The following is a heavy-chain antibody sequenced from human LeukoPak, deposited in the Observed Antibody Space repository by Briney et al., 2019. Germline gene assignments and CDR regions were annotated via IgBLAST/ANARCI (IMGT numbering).Heavy chain of an antibody. CDR2: FIPVIGKP. CDR1: GGTFNIYS. D-gene: IGHD2-8*02. CDR3: ARDEVFRSCTAARCPRSLDL. J-gene: IGHJ5*02. Sequence: GASVKISCKASGGTFNIYSIIWVRRAPGQGFEWMGGFIPVIGKPEYTQKFQGRLTFTVGASTNIVYMELSSLRSDDTAVYYCARDEVFRSCTAARCPRSLDLWGQGTLVTVSS. V-gene: IGHV1-69*13.